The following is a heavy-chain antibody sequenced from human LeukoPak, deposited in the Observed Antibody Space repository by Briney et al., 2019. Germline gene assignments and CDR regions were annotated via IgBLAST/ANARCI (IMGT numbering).Heavy chain of an antibody. Sequence: ASVKVSCKASGYTFTSYYMHWVRQAPGQGLEWMGIINPSGGSTSYAQKFQGRVTMTRDTSTSTVYMELSSLRSEDTAVYYCARVRGIPAAIRGGRAFDIWGQGTMVTVSS. J-gene: IGHJ3*02. CDR1: GYTFTSYY. V-gene: IGHV1-46*01. CDR3: ARVRGIPAAIRGGRAFDI. D-gene: IGHD2-2*02. CDR2: INPSGGST.